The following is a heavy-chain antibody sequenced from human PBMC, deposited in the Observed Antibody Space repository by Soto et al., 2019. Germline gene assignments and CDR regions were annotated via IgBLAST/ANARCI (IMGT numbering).Heavy chain of an antibody. CDR3: GRPLFGEVGQREGMDV. CDR2: IIPIFGTA. D-gene: IGHD3-10*02. V-gene: IGHV1-69*01. Sequence: QVQLVQSGAEVKKPGSSVKVSCKASGGTFSSYAISWVRQAPGQGLEWMGGIIPIFGTANYAQKFQGRVTITADESPSTAYRELRSRRSEDTAGYYGGRPLFGEVGQREGMDVWGQGTTFTVSS. CDR1: GGTFSSYA. J-gene: IGHJ6*02.